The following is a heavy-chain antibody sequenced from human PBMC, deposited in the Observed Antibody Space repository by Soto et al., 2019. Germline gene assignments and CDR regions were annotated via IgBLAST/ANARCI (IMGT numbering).Heavy chain of an antibody. J-gene: IGHJ6*02. CDR2: INHSGST. Sequence: SETLSLTCAVYGGSFSGYYWSWIRQPPGKGLEWIGEINHSGSTNYNPSLKSRVTISVDTSKNQFSLKLSSVTAADTAVYYCARARGWNDGERYYYYGMDVWGQGTTVTVSS. D-gene: IGHD1-1*01. CDR1: GGSFSGYY. CDR3: ARARGWNDGERYYYYGMDV. V-gene: IGHV4-34*01.